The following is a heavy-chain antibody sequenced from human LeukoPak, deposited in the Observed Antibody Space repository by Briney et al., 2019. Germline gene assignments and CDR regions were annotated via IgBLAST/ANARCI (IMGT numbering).Heavy chain of an antibody. CDR2: IYTSGST. CDR3: ARDRGTWNDDGFDY. J-gene: IGHJ4*02. D-gene: IGHD1-1*01. Sequence: PSETLSLTCTVSGNSISSGDNYWSWIRQPAGKGLEWIGRIYTSGSTNYNPSLKSRVTISGDTSKNQFSLKLSSVTAADTAVYYCARDRGTWNDDGFDYWGQGTLATVSS. V-gene: IGHV4-61*02. CDR1: GNSISSGDNY.